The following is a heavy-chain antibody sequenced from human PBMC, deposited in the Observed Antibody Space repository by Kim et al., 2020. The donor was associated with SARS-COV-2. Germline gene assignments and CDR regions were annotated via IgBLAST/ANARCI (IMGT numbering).Heavy chain of an antibody. Sequence: GGSLRLSCAASGFTFSSYWMHWVRQAPGKGLVWVSRINSDGSSTSYADSVKGRFTISRDNAKNTLYLQMNSLRAEDTAVYYCASPTDFGTRAYGVYLGYWGQGTLVTVSS. D-gene: IGHD1-1*01. J-gene: IGHJ4*02. CDR2: INSDGSST. V-gene: IGHV3-74*01. CDR3: ASPTDFGTRAYGVYLGY. CDR1: GFTFSSYW.